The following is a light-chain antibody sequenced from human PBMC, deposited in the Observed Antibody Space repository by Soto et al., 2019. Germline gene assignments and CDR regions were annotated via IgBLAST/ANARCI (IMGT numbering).Light chain of an antibody. CDR3: SSYTISSTLDV. CDR2: EVS. V-gene: IGLV2-14*01. CDR1: SSDVGGYNY. J-gene: IGLJ1*01. Sequence: QSVLTQPASVSGSPGQAITISCTGTSSDVGGYNYVSWYQKHPGKAPKLMIYEVSNRPSGVSNRFSGSKSGNTASLTISGLQAEDEADYYCSSYTISSTLDVFGTGTKLT.